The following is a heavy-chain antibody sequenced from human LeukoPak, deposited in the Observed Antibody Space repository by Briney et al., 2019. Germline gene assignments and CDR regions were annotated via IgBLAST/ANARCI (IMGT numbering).Heavy chain of an antibody. CDR3: ARASYYYDTSGYPVFDY. D-gene: IGHD3-22*01. J-gene: IGHJ4*02. V-gene: IGHV4-30-2*01. CDR2: IYHSGST. Sequence: SETLSLTCTVSGGSISSGGYYWSWIRQPPGKGLEWIGYIYHSGSTYYNPSLKSRVTISVDRSKNQFSLKLSSVTAADTAVYYCARASYYYDTSGYPVFDYWGQGTLVTVSS. CDR1: GGSISSGGYY.